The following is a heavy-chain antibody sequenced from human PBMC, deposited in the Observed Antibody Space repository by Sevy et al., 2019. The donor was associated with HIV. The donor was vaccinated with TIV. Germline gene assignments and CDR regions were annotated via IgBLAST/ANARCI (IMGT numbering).Heavy chain of an antibody. V-gene: IGHV3-7*01. CDR2: IKQDASEK. Sequence: GGSLRLSCVASGLIFSSHWMTWVRQAPGKGLEWVATIKQDASEKNNGDSVKGRFTISRDNAKNSVYLQMSSLRVEDTTMYFCASDYFWGQGTLVTVSS. J-gene: IGHJ4*02. CDR1: GLIFSSHW. CDR3: ASDYF.